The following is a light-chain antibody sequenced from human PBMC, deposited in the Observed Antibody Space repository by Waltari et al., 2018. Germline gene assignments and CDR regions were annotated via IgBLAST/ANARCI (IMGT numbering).Light chain of an antibody. V-gene: IGKV3-20*01. CDR2: HAS. J-gene: IGKJ1*01. CDR1: QGVGKS. CDR3: QKYDFLPAT. Sequence: EIVLTQSPGTLSLSPGERATLSCRASQGVGKSLAWYQQRPGQAPRLLLYHASIRATGIPDRFSGSGSGTDFSLTISILEPEYFAVYYCQKYDFLPATFGQGTTVEIK.